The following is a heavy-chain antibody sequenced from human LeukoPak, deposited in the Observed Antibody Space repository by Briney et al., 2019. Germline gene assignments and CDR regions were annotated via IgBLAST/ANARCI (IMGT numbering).Heavy chain of an antibody. CDR1: GGSFSGYY. V-gene: IGHV4-34*01. J-gene: IGHJ4*02. CDR3: ARHDSYDYVWGSYRSSDFDY. D-gene: IGHD3-16*02. CDR2: INHSGST. Sequence: ASETLSLTCAGYGGSFSGYYWSWIRQPPGKGLEWIGEINHSGSTNYNPSLKSRVTISVDTSKNQFSLKLSSVTAADTAVYYCARHDSYDYVWGSYRSSDFDYWGQGTLVTVSS.